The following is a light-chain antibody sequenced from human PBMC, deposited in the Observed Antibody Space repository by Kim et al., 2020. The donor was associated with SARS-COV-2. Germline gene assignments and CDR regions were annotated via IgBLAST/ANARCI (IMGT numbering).Light chain of an antibody. V-gene: IGLV3-1*01. J-gene: IGLJ2*01. CDR2: QVS. Sequence: VSPGQPASITCSGDKLGDKYVGWYQQKPGQSPVLVIYQVSKRPSGIPERFSGSNSRHTATLTISWTPAIDESAYYCQAWDSSTGVVFGGGTQLAVL. CDR1: KLGDKY. CDR3: QAWDSSTGVV.